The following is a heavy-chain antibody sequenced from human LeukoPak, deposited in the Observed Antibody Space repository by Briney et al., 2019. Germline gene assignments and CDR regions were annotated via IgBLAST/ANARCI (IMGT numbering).Heavy chain of an antibody. CDR2: ISGSGGST. CDR3: ARDGILGSHDY. D-gene: IGHD3-3*02. J-gene: IGHJ4*02. CDR1: GFTFSSYV. V-gene: IGHV3-23*01. Sequence: GGSLRLSRAASGFTFSSYVMSWVRQAPGEGREWVSAISGSGGSTYYADSVKGRFTISRDNAKNTLSLQMNSLRAEDTAVYYCARDGILGSHDYWGQGTLVTVSS.